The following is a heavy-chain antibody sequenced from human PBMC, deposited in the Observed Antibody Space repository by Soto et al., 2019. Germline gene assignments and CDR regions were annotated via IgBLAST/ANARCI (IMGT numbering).Heavy chain of an antibody. J-gene: IGHJ4*02. Sequence: VPLNVYCKTSGYTFTSYDINWVRQEKRQGLEWMGWMNPNSGNTGYAQKFQGRVTMTRNTSISTAYMELSSLRSEDTAVYYCARGFIRSSGWYSYHYWGQGTLVTVSS. CDR1: GYTFTSYD. D-gene: IGHD6-19*01. CDR3: ARGFIRSSGWYSYHY. V-gene: IGHV1-8*01. CDR2: MNPNSGNT.